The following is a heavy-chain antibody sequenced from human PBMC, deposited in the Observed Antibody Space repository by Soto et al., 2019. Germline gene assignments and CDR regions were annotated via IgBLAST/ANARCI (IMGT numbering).Heavy chain of an antibody. J-gene: IGHJ4*02. CDR1: GGSIISGGYY. V-gene: IGHV4-31*03. Sequence: SETLSLTCTVSGGSIISGGYYWIWIRQHPGKGLEWIGYIYYSGSTYYNPSLKSRVTISVDTSKNQFSLKLSSVTAADTAVYYCARAYRYSYGYEKYYFDYWGQGTLVTVSS. CDR3: ARAYRYSYGYEKYYFDY. CDR2: IYYSGST. D-gene: IGHD5-18*01.